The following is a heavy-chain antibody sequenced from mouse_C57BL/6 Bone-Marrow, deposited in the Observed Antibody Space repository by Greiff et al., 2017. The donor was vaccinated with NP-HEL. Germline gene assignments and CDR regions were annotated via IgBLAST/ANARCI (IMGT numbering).Heavy chain of an antibody. CDR3: TRCPHYYAPLGY. Sequence: EVQLQQSGPVLVKPGASVKMSCKASGYTFTDYYMNWVKQSHGKSLEWIGVINPYNGGTSYNQKFKGKATLTVDKSSSTAYMELTSLTSEDSAVYYCTRCPHYYAPLGYWGQGTTLTVSS. CDR2: INPYNGGT. J-gene: IGHJ2*01. V-gene: IGHV1-19*01. D-gene: IGHD1-2*01. CDR1: GYTFTDYY.